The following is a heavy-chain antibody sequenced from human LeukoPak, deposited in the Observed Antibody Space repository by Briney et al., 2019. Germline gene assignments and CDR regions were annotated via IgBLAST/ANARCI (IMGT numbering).Heavy chain of an antibody. V-gene: IGHV4-61*02. Sequence: PSQTLSLTCTLSGGSISSGRYYWSWIRQPAGKGLEWIGRIYTSGSTNYNPSLKSRVTISVDTSKNQFTLKLRSVTAADTAVYYCAGDYDFWSGYPHAYDAFDIWGQGTMVTVSS. J-gene: IGHJ3*02. D-gene: IGHD3-3*01. CDR1: GGSISSGRYY. CDR2: IYTSGST. CDR3: AGDYDFWSGYPHAYDAFDI.